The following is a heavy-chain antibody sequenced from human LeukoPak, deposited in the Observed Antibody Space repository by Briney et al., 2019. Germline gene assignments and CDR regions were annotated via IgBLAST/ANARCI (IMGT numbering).Heavy chain of an antibody. CDR3: ARDSTGYSSGSLE. CDR1: GFTFSDYF. CDR2: ISSTGSYS. Sequence: GGSLRLSCAASGFTFSDYFMSWIRQAPGKGPEWVSYISSTGSYSKYADSVTGRFTISRDNAKNSLYLQMNSLRAEDTALYYCARDSTGYSSGSLEWGQGTLVTVSS. J-gene: IGHJ4*02. D-gene: IGHD6-19*01. V-gene: IGHV3-11*05.